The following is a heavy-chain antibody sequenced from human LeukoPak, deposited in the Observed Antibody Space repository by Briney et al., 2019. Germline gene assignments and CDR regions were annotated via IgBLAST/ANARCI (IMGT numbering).Heavy chain of an antibody. V-gene: IGHV3-21*06. J-gene: IGHJ4*02. CDR3: VRERFHGSGAPKFDF. D-gene: IGHD3-10*01. Sequence: PGGSLRLSCAASGFTFSSYSMNWVRQTPRKGLEWVSCISGSGSYISYADSVKGRFTISRDNAKNSLHLQVNSLRAEDTAVYYCVRERFHGSGAPKFDFWGQGTLVTVSS. CDR1: GFTFSSYS. CDR2: ISGSGSYI.